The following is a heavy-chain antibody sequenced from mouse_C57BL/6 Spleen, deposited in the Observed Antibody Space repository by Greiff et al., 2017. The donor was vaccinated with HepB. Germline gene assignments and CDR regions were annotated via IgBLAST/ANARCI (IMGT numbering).Heavy chain of an antibody. V-gene: IGHV10-3*01. Sequence: EVKVVESGGGLVQPKGSLKLSCAASGFTFNTYAMHWVRQAPGKGLEWVARIRSKSSNYATYYADSVKDRFTISRDDSQSMLYLQMNNLKTEDTAMYYCVRDPYGSSFYWYFDVWGTGTTVTVSS. D-gene: IGHD1-1*01. CDR2: IRSKSSNYAT. J-gene: IGHJ1*03. CDR1: GFTFNTYA. CDR3: VRDPYGSSFYWYFDV.